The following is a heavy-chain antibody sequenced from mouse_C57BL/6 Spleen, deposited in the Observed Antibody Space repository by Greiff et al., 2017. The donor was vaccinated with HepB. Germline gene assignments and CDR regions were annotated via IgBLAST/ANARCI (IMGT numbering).Heavy chain of an antibody. D-gene: IGHD2-3*01. CDR1: GYAFSSSW. CDR3: ARIYDGYPAWFAY. J-gene: IGHJ3*01. V-gene: IGHV1-82*01. Sequence: VQLQESGPELVKPGASVKISCKASGYAFSSSWMNWVKQRPGKGLEWIGRIYPGDGDTNYNGKFKGKATLTAYKSSSTAYMQLSSLTSEDSAVYFCARIYDGYPAWFAYWGQGTLVTVSA. CDR2: IYPGDGDT.